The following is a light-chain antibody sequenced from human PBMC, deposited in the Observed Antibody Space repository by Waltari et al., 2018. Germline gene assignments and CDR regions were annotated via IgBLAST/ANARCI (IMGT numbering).Light chain of an antibody. J-gene: IGKJ1*01. CDR1: QGVSRT. V-gene: IGKV3-20*01. Sequence: EIVLTQSPGTLFLSPGEGATLSCRASQGVSRTLAWYQQKPGQAPRLLIYGASRRATGIPYRFSGSGSGTDFSLTISRLEPDDSAVYFCQHYVSLPATFGQGTKVEIK. CDR3: QHYVSLPAT. CDR2: GAS.